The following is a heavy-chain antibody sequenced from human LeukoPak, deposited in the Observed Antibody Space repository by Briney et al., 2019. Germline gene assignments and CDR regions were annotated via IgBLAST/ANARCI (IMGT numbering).Heavy chain of an antibody. CDR2: INHSGST. CDR1: GGSFSGYY. Sequence: SETLSLTCAVYGGSFSGYYWSWIRQPPGEGLEWIGEINHSGSTNYNPSLKSRVTISVDTSKNQFSLKLSSVTAADTAVYYCARGSLEMATIKFDYWGQGTLVTVSS. J-gene: IGHJ4*02. V-gene: IGHV4-34*01. CDR3: ARGSLEMATIKFDY. D-gene: IGHD5-24*01.